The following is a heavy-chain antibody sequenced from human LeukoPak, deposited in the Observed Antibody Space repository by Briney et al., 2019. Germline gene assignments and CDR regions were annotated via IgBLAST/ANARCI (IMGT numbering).Heavy chain of an antibody. V-gene: IGHV3-23*01. Sequence: AGGSLRLSCAASGFTFSSYGMSWVRQAPGKGLDWVSAISGSGGSTYYADSVKGRFTISRDNSKNTLYLQMNSLRAEDTAVYYCAKDRGDSSGYYYNDAFDIWGQGTMVTVSS. CDR2: ISGSGGST. CDR3: AKDRGDSSGYYYNDAFDI. D-gene: IGHD3-22*01. J-gene: IGHJ3*02. CDR1: GFTFSSYG.